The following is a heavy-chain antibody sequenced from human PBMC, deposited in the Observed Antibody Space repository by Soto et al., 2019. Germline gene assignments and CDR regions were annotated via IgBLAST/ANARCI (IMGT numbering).Heavy chain of an antibody. CDR2: VSYSGSA. V-gene: IGHV4-31*03. J-gene: IGHJ4*03. CDR1: GGSITKTNYY. D-gene: IGHD3-10*01. CDR3: VRKAGSNYGSHFDS. Sequence: SETLSLTCTVSGGSITKTNYYWTWIRQRPGDGLEWLGYVSYSGSAHYHPSLGSRVSMSLDASANQVSLRLTSVTAADTAIYFCVRKAGSNYGSHFDSWGHGILVTVSS.